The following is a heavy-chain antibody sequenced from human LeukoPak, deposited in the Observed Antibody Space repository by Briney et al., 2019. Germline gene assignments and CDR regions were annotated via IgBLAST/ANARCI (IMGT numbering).Heavy chain of an antibody. CDR1: GFTFDDYG. CDR2: INWNGGST. CDR3: AGVPWFDP. V-gene: IGHV3-20*04. Sequence: PGGSLRLSCAASGFTFDDYGMSWVRQAPGKGLEWVSGINWNGGSTGYADSVKGRFTISRDNSKNTVYLQMNSLRDEDTAVYYCAGVPWFDPWGQGTLVTVSS. D-gene: IGHD6-6*01. J-gene: IGHJ5*02.